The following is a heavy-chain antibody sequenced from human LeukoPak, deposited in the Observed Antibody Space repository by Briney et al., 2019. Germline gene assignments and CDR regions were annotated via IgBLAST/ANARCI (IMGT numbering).Heavy chain of an antibody. Sequence: PGGSLRLSCAASGFTFSSYAMSWVRQAPGKGLEWVSAISGSGGSTYYADSVKGRFTISRDNSKNTLYLQMNSLRAEDTAVYYCAKVLGRQLWLQFGFDYWGQGTLVTVSS. CDR2: ISGSGGST. J-gene: IGHJ4*02. CDR1: GFTFSSYA. CDR3: AKVLGRQLWLQFGFDY. D-gene: IGHD5-18*01. V-gene: IGHV3-23*01.